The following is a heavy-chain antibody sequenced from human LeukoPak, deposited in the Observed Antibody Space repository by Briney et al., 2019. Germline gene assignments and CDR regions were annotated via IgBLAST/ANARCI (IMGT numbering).Heavy chain of an antibody. V-gene: IGHV3-23*01. CDR2: ISGSGTNT. CDR3: AKSGRIVVVVAATPNDAFDI. D-gene: IGHD2-15*01. Sequence: PGGSLRLSCAASGFTFSRYVMTWVRQAPGRGLEWVSEISGSGTNTYYADSVKGRFTISRDNSRNTLNLQMNSLRDEDTAVYYCAKSGRIVVVVAATPNDAFDIWGQGTMVTVSS. J-gene: IGHJ3*02. CDR1: GFTFSRYV.